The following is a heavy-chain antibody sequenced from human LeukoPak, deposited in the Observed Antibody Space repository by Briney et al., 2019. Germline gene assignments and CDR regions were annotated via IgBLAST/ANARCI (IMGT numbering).Heavy chain of an antibody. Sequence: AGGSLRLSCAASGFTFSSYWMHWVRQAPGKGLVWVSRINSDGSSTSYADSVKGRFTISRDNAKNTLYLQMNSLRAEDTAVYYCARFVPALVVPIPYWYFDLWGRGTLVTVSS. CDR1: GFTFSSYW. D-gene: IGHD3-22*01. V-gene: IGHV3-74*01. CDR2: INSDGSST. CDR3: ARFVPALVVPIPYWYFDL. J-gene: IGHJ2*01.